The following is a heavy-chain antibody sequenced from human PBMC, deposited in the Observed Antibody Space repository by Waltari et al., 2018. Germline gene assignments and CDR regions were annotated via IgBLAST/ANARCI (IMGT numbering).Heavy chain of an antibody. J-gene: IGHJ2*01. D-gene: IGHD4-17*01. CDR2: SNSDGGST. Sequence: EVQLVESGGGLVQPGGSLRLSCAASGFTYSMYWMQLVRQAPGKELVGVARSNSDGGSTGYSATVKGRFTISNDNAKNTVYLQMNRLRAEGTAIYYCARGARRTTVTTGWWYFDLWGRGTVVTVSS. CDR3: ARGARRTTVTTGWWYFDL. V-gene: IGHV3-74*01. CDR1: GFTYSMYW.